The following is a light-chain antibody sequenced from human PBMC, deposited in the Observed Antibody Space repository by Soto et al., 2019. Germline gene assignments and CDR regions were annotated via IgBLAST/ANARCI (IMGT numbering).Light chain of an antibody. CDR3: SSLTSGSTRV. Sequence: QSALTQPASVSGSPGRSITISCTGTSSDVGGYDYVSWYQQHPDKAPKLIIYEVTDRPSGVSSRFSGSKSGNTASLTISGLQAEDEADYYCSSLTSGSTRVFGTGTKVTVL. CDR1: SSDVGGYDY. J-gene: IGLJ1*01. CDR2: EVT. V-gene: IGLV2-14*01.